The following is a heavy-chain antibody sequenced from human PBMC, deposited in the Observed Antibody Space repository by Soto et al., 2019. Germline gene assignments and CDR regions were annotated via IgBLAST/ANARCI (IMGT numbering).Heavy chain of an antibody. V-gene: IGHV4-59*08. D-gene: IGHD3-16*01. Sequence: SETLSLTCTVSGGSISSYYWSWIRQPPGKGLEWIGYIYYSGSTNYNPSLKSRVTISVDTSKNQFSLKLSSVTAADTAVYYCARRLQSTAPYYYYYMDVCGKGTTVTVSS. CDR1: GGSISSYY. CDR3: ARRLQSTAPYYYYYMDV. J-gene: IGHJ6*03. CDR2: IYYSGST.